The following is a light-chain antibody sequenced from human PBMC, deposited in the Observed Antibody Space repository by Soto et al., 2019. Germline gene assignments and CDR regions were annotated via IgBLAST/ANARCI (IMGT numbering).Light chain of an antibody. CDR3: QQYGTSSWT. Sequence: EIVLTQSPGTLSLSPGERATLSCRASQSFSSSYLAWYQQKPGQAPGLLISGASTRATGIPDRFSGGGSGTDFTLTISRLEPEDFAVYYCQQYGTSSWTFGQGTKVEIK. V-gene: IGKV3-20*01. CDR1: QSFSSSY. CDR2: GAS. J-gene: IGKJ1*01.